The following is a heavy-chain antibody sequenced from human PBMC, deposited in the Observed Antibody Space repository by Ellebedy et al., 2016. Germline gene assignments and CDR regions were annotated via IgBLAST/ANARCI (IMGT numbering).Heavy chain of an antibody. CDR3: ARGTPRHDSHWYFDL. D-gene: IGHD1-14*01. J-gene: IGHJ2*01. V-gene: IGHV1-18*01. CDR1: GGTFSSYA. Sequence: ASVKVSXKASGGTFSSYAISWVRQAPGQGLEWMGWISAYNGNTNYAQKLQGRVTMTTDTSTSTAYMELRSLRSDDTAVYYCARGTPRHDSHWYFDLWGRGTLVTVSS. CDR2: ISAYNGNT.